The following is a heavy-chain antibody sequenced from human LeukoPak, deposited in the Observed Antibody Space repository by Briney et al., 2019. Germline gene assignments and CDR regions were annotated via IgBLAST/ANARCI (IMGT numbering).Heavy chain of an antibody. V-gene: IGHV3-9*01. D-gene: IGHD3-10*01. CDR2: ISWNSGSI. Sequence: PGRSLRLSCAASGFTFSSYAMHWVRQAPGKGLEWVSGISWNSGSIGYADSVKGRFTISRDNAKNSLYLQMNSLRAEDTALYYCAKGFYGSGSPSDFDYWGQGTLVTVSS. CDR3: AKGFYGSGSPSDFDY. CDR1: GFTFSSYA. J-gene: IGHJ4*02.